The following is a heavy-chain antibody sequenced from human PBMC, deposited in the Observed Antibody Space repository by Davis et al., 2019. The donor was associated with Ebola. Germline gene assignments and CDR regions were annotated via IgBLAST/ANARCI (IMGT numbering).Heavy chain of an antibody. CDR2: ISYDGSEK. CDR1: GFTFSSYG. Sequence: GESLKISCAASGFTFSSYGMHWVRQAPGKGLEWVAIISYDGSEKYYVDSVKGRFTISRDNAKNSLYLQMNSLRAEDTAVYYCARDNSNTHWPFYFDYWGQGTLVTVSS. D-gene: IGHD2/OR15-2a*01. CDR3: ARDNSNTHWPFYFDY. V-gene: IGHV3-30*03. J-gene: IGHJ4*02.